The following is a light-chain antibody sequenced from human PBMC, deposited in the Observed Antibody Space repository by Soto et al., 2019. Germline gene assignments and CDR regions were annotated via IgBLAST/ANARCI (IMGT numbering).Light chain of an antibody. Sequence: EIVLTQSPGTLSLSPGERATLSCRASQSVSTRYLAWYQQKPGQAPRLLIYGASSRATGIPDRFSGSGSGTDFPLTISRLEPEDFAVYYCQQYGRSPPWTFGQGTKVEIK. CDR3: QQYGRSPPWT. CDR2: GAS. CDR1: QSVSTRY. V-gene: IGKV3-20*01. J-gene: IGKJ1*01.